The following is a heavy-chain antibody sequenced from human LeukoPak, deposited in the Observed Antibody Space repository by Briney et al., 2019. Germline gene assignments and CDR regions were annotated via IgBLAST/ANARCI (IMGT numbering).Heavy chain of an antibody. Sequence: SETLSLTRSVSGASISGGTYYWGWTRQPPGEGLGWIGCIYYNGRTYDNPSLNSRVTISVDTSKTQYSLTLSSVTAAVTAVYYCARRGGSGRAFDFWGQGNLVTVS. CDR1: GASISGGTYY. CDR3: ARRGGSGRAFDF. CDR2: IYYNGRT. J-gene: IGHJ4*02. V-gene: IGHV4-39*01. D-gene: IGHD1-26*01.